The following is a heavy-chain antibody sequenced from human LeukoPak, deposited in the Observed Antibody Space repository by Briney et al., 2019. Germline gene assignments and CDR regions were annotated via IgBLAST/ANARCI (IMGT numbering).Heavy chain of an antibody. V-gene: IGHV3-7*03. CDR1: GFTFTNYW. D-gene: IGHD1-26*01. J-gene: IGHJ6*02. CDR3: ARERIVGAASTRYYGMDV. CDR2: MKPDGSER. Sequence: GGSLRLSCAASGFTFTNYWMSWVRQAPGKGLEWVANMKPDGSERYYVDSVKGRFTVSRDNAKNSLYFQMNSLRAEDTAVYYCARERIVGAASTRYYGMDVWGQGTTVTVSS.